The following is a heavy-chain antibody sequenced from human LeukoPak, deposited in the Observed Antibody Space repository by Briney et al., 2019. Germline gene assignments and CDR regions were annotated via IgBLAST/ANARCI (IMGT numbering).Heavy chain of an antibody. CDR1: GGSFSAYY. D-gene: IGHD5-12*01. CDR3: ARGRLRGRSGGTCDC. Sequence: SETLSLTCAVNGGSFSAYYWSWIRQPPGKGLEWIGEVNYSGSTNYNPSLKTRVTISVDSSKNQFSLKLSSLTGADTAVYYCARGRLRGRSGGTCDCWGQGTLVTVSS. V-gene: IGHV4-34*01. J-gene: IGHJ4*02. CDR2: VNYSGST.